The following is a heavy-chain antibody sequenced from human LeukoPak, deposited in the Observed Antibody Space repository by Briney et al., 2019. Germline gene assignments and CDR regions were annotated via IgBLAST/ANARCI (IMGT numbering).Heavy chain of an antibody. D-gene: IGHD3-10*01. Sequence: PGRSLRLSCAASGFTLSSSDMHWVRQAPGKGLEWVAIMSYDGSNKYYAESVKGRFTISRDNSKNTLYLQMNSLRAEDTAVYYCARDGDYYGSGSYYFPKRGLDYWGQGTLVTVSS. CDR3: ARDGDYYGSGSYYFPKRGLDY. J-gene: IGHJ4*02. CDR2: MSYDGSNK. V-gene: IGHV3-30*03. CDR1: GFTLSSSD.